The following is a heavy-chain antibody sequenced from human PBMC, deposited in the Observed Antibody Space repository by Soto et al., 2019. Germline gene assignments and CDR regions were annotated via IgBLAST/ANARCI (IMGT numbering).Heavy chain of an antibody. J-gene: IGHJ4*02. CDR1: GYTFTSYR. CDR2: IDPSDSST. Sequence: GESLKISCKASGYTFTSYRITWVRQMPGKGLEWMGRIDPSDSSTKYSPSFQGHVTISTDKSITTAHLQWTSLKVSDTAIYYCAATGYTYGYHFDHQGQGTQVTVSS. D-gene: IGHD5-18*01. CDR3: AATGYTYGYHFDH. V-gene: IGHV5-10-1*01.